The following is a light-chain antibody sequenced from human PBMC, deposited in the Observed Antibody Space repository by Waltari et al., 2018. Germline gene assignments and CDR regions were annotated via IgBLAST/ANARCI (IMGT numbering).Light chain of an antibody. CDR3: SSYAGSNNLGLCV. V-gene: IGLV2-8*01. Sequence: QSALTQPPSASGSPGQSVTISCTGTSSDVGSYTYVSWYQHHPGKVPKLMIYEVSRRPSGVPDRFSGSKSGNMASLTVSGLQAEDEADYYCSSYAGSNNLGLCVFGTGTKVTVL. CDR2: EVS. J-gene: IGLJ1*01. CDR1: SSDVGSYTY.